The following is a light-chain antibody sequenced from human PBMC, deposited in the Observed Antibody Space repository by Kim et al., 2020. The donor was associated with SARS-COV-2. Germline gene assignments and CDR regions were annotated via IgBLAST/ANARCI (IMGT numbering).Light chain of an antibody. J-gene: IGLJ2*01. CDR2: GNN. Sequence: GRTVTITRQGDSPRRYYPSWYQQRPAQAPVVVIFGNNNRPSGIPDRFSGSASGTKASLTITGAQADDEADYYCVSRASSGGHPSVVFGGGTQLTVL. CDR3: VSRASSGGHPSVV. V-gene: IGLV3-19*01. CDR1: SPRRYY.